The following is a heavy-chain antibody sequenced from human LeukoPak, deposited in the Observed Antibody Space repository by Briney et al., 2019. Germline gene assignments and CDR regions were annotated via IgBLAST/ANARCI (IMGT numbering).Heavy chain of an antibody. V-gene: IGHV3-30-3*01. J-gene: IGHJ4*02. CDR1: GFTFRAYI. Sequence: QSGGSLRLSCAASGFTFRAYIMHWVRQAPGKGLEWVAVITSDGTNEYYADAVKGRFTISRDNSKTTLYLHMNSLGVEDTAVYYCARSNGWYLDYWGQGTLVTVSS. CDR2: ITSDGTNE. CDR3: ARSNGWYLDY. D-gene: IGHD6-19*01.